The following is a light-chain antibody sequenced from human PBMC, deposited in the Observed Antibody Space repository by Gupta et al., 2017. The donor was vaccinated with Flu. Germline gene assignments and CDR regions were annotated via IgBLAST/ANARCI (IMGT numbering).Light chain of an antibody. CDR2: AAS. CDR1: QGISNY. Sequence: GDRVTITCRASQGISNYLAWYQQKPGKVPKLLIYAASTLQSGIPSRFSGSGSGTDFTLTISSLQPEDVATYYCQKYNSAPRTFGQGTKVEIK. J-gene: IGKJ1*01. CDR3: QKYNSAPRT. V-gene: IGKV1-27*01.